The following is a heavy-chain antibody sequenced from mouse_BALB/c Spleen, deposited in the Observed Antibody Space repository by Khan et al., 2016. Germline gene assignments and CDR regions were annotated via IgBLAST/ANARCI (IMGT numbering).Heavy chain of an antibody. CDR2: INPDSSTI. Sequence: EVKLLESGGGLVQPGGSLKLSCAASGFDFSRYWMSWVRQAPGQGLEWIGEINPDSSTINYTPSLKDKFIISRDNAKNTLYLQMSKVRSEDTALYYCARFYVYAMDYWGQGTSVTVSS. CDR1: GFDFSRYW. J-gene: IGHJ4*01. V-gene: IGHV4-1*02. CDR3: ARFYVYAMDY. D-gene: IGHD1-1*01.